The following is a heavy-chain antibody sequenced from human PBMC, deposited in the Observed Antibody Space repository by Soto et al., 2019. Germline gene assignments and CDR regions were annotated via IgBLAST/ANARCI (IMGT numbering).Heavy chain of an antibody. CDR1: GFTFSSYG. D-gene: IGHD2-15*01. V-gene: IGHV3-33*01. CDR3: ARDGYCSGGSCYSVPVFDY. CDR2: IWYDGSNK. J-gene: IGHJ4*02. Sequence: QVQLVESGGGVVQPGRSLRLSCAASGFTFSSYGMHWVRQAPGKGLEWVAVIWYDGSNKYYADSVKGRVTISRDNSKNTQDLQMNSLRAEDTAVYYCARDGYCSGGSCYSVPVFDYWGQGTLVTVSS.